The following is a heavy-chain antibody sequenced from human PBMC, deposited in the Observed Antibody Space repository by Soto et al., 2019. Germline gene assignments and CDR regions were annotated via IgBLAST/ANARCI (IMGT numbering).Heavy chain of an antibody. Sequence: QVQLVQSGAEVKKPGASVKVSCKASGYTFTSYDINWVRQATGQGLEWMGWMNPNSGNTGYAQKFQGRVTMTRKTSISTAYMELSSLRSEDTAVYYCARRVNYDFWSGYFGPSHRPGYFDLWGRGTLVTVSS. D-gene: IGHD3-3*01. V-gene: IGHV1-8*01. J-gene: IGHJ2*01. CDR3: ARRVNYDFWSGYFGPSHRPGYFDL. CDR2: MNPNSGNT. CDR1: GYTFTSYD.